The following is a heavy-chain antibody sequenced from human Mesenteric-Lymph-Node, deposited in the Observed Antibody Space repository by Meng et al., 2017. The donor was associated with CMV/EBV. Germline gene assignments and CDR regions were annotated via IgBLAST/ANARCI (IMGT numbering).Heavy chain of an antibody. CDR3: TTDHSPLGGYGAKGDY. J-gene: IGHJ4*02. D-gene: IGHD5-12*01. V-gene: IGHV3-30*12. CDR2: ISYDGSNK. CDR1: GFTFKSND. Sequence: GGSLRLSCAASGFTFKSNDMYWVRQAPGEGLGWVAVISYDGSNKYYADSVKGRFTISRDNSKNTLSLQMNSLKTEDTAVYYCTTDHSPLGGYGAKGDYWGQGTLVTVSS.